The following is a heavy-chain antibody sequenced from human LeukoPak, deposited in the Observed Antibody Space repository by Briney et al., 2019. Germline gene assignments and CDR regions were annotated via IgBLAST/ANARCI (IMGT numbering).Heavy chain of an antibody. D-gene: IGHD1-1*01. Sequence: PGGSLRLSCAASGFTVINYWMHWVRQVPGKGLVWLSRINTDGNYTAYADSVKGRFTISRDDAKNTLYLEMNSLRAEDTAVYYCGRVVNLNFDYWGQGTLVTVSS. CDR2: INTDGNYT. V-gene: IGHV3-74*01. J-gene: IGHJ4*02. CDR3: GRVVNLNFDY. CDR1: GFTVINYW.